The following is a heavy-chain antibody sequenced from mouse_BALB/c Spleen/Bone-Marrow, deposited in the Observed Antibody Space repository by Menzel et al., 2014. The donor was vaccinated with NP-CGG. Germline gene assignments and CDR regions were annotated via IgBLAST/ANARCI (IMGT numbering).Heavy chain of an antibody. CDR2: IYPGDGDT. D-gene: IGHD2-12*01. CDR1: GYTFXSYW. V-gene: IGHV1-87*01. Sequence: VKLVESGAELARPGASVKLSCKASGYTFXSYWMQLVKQRPGQGLEWIGAIYPGDGDTRYTQKFKGKATLTADKSSSTAYMQLSSLASEDSAVYYCARRRREYYFNYWGQGTTLTVSS. J-gene: IGHJ2*01. CDR3: ARRRREYYFNY.